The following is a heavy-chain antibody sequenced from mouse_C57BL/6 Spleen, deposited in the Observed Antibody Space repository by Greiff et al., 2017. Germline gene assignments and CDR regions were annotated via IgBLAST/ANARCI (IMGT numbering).Heavy chain of an antibody. CDR2: IHPNSGST. J-gene: IGHJ1*03. V-gene: IGHV1-64*01. Sequence: QVQLQQPGAELVKPGASVKLSCKASGYTFTSYWMHWVKQRPGQGLEWIGMIHPNSGSTNYNEKFKSKATLTVDKSSSTAYMQLSSLTSEDSAVYYCARGLYDGYYRYWYFDVWGTGTTVTVSS. CDR3: ARGLYDGYYRYWYFDV. D-gene: IGHD2-3*01. CDR1: GYTFTSYW.